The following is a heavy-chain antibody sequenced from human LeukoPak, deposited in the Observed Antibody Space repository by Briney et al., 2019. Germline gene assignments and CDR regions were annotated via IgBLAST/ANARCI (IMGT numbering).Heavy chain of an antibody. CDR3: AILGGVDAFDI. Sequence: GGSLRLSCVPAVYTFDDYGMGSVRHAPGKGLEWVQAINWNGGRTAYADAVKDDIPICRDNAKNSLYLQMNSLRAEDTALYYCAILGGVDAFDIWGQGTMVTVSS. CDR1: VYTFDDYG. CDR2: INWNGGRT. J-gene: IGHJ3*02. V-gene: IGHV3-20*04. D-gene: IGHD3-16*01.